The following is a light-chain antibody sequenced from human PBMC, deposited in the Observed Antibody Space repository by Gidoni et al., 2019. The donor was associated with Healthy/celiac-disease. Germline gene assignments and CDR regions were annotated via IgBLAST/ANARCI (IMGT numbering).Light chain of an antibody. CDR3: SSYTSSRNV. CDR1: SSDVGGYNY. V-gene: IGLV2-14*03. Sequence: QSALTQPASVSGSPGQSITISCTGTSSDVGGYNYVSWDQQHPGKAPKLMIYDVSNRPSGVSNRFSGSKSGNTASLTISGLQAEDEADYYCSSYTSSRNVFGTGTKVTVL. CDR2: DVS. J-gene: IGLJ1*01.